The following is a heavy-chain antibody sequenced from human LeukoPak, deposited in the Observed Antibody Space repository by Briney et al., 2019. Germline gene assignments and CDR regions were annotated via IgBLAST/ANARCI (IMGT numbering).Heavy chain of an antibody. V-gene: IGHV4-4*07. J-gene: IGHJ6*03. CDR3: AREGRYRYGYNEYHLYMDI. Sequence: SETLSLTCTVSGDSISSYYRSWIRQPAGKGLEWIGRIYTSGSTNYNPSLKSRVTISVDTSKNQFSLNLNSVTAAETAVYYCAREGRYRYGYNEYHLYMDIWGKGTTVTVSS. CDR1: GDSISSYY. CDR2: IYTSGST. D-gene: IGHD5-18*01.